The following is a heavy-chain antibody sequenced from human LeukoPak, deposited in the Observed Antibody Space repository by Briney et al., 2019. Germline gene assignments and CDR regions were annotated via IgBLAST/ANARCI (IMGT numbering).Heavy chain of an antibody. V-gene: IGHV1-69*04. CDR3: ARGGYYDSSGYEDGFDP. D-gene: IGHD3-22*01. CDR2: IIPILGIA. J-gene: IGHJ5*02. CDR1: GGTFSSYA. Sequence: PKASVKVSCKASGGTFSSYAISWVRQAPGQELEWMGRIIPILGIANYAQKFQGRVTITADKSTSTAYMELSSLRSEDTAVYYCARGGYYDSSGYEDGFDPWGQGTLVTVSS.